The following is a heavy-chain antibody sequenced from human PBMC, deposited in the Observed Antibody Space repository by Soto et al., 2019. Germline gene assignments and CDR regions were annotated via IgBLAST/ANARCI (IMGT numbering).Heavy chain of an antibody. J-gene: IGHJ3*02. CDR1: GFTFSSYA. V-gene: IGHV3-30-3*01. D-gene: IGHD3-10*01. Sequence: GGSLRLSCAASGFTFSSYAMHWVRQAPGKGLEWVAVISYDGSNKYYADSVKGRFTISRDNSKNTLYLQMNSLRAEDTAVYYCARPGEDDAFDIWGQGTMVTVSS. CDR3: ARPGEDDAFDI. CDR2: ISYDGSNK.